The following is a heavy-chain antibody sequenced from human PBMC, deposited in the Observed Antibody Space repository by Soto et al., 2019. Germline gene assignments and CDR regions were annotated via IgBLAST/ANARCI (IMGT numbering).Heavy chain of an antibody. D-gene: IGHD6-6*01. Sequence: EVQLLESGGGLVQPGGSLRLSCGASGFTFSSFAMSWVRQAPGQGLEWVSHIRGSGDSTNYAGSVKGRFTISRDNSDSTLYLQMNGLRVEDTAVYYCARLPLYGSSSHPLDYWCQGTLVTVSS. CDR3: ARLPLYGSSSHPLDY. J-gene: IGHJ4*02. CDR1: GFTFSSFA. V-gene: IGHV3-23*01. CDR2: IRGSGDST.